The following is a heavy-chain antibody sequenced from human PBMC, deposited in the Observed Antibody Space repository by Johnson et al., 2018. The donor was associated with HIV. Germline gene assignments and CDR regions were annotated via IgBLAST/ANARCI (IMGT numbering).Heavy chain of an antibody. J-gene: IGHJ3*01. D-gene: IGHD3-16*01. Sequence: QVQLVESGGDMVQPGRSLRLSCVASGFTLSTYAMHWVRHAPGKGVEWVAVISSDGSNKYYADSVKGRFTISRDNSRNKLYLQVNSLRVEDTAVYYCAKDPRYKYGGAFDVWGQGTTVTVSS. CDR1: GFTLSTYA. CDR2: ISSDGSNK. V-gene: IGHV3-30*18. CDR3: AKDPRYKYGGAFDV.